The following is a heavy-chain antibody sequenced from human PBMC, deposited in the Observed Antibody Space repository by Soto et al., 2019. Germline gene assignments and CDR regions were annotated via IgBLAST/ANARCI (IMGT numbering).Heavy chain of an antibody. CDR1: GFTFSSYG. CDR3: ARDIVVVVAATSAGMDV. J-gene: IGHJ6*02. CDR2: IWYDGSNK. V-gene: IGHV3-33*01. Sequence: GGSLRLSCAASGFTFSSYGMHWVRQAPGKGLEWVAVIWYDGSNKYYADSVKGRFTISRDNSKNTLYLQMNSLSAEDTAVYYCARDIVVVVAATSAGMDVWGQGTTVTVSS. D-gene: IGHD2-15*01.